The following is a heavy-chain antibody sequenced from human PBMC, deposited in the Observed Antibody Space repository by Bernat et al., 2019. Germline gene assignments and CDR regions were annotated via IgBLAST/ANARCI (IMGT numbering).Heavy chain of an antibody. CDR1: GFTFSSYA. D-gene: IGHD3-22*01. J-gene: IGHJ4*02. V-gene: IGHV3-30-3*01. Sequence: QVQLVESEGGVVQPGRSLRLSCAASGFTFSSYAMHWVRQAPGKGLEWVAVISYDGSNKYYADSVKGRFTISRDNSKNTLYLQMNSLRAEDTAVYYCARGGGIVVVSALDYWGQGTLVTVSS. CDR2: ISYDGSNK. CDR3: ARGGGIVVVSALDY.